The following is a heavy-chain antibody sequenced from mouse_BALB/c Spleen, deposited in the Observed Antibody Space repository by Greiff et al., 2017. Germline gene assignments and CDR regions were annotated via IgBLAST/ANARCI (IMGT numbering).Heavy chain of an antibody. CDR2: ISSGGST. D-gene: IGHD2-4*01. Sequence: EVKVVESGGGLVKPGGSLKLSCAASGFTFSSYAMSWVRQTPEKRLEWVASISSGGSTYYPDSVKGRFTISRDNARNILYLQMSSLRSEDTAMYYCARGGGYYDYDVWFAYWGQGTLVTVSA. V-gene: IGHV5-6-5*01. J-gene: IGHJ3*01. CDR3: ARGGGYYDYDVWFAY. CDR1: GFTFSSYA.